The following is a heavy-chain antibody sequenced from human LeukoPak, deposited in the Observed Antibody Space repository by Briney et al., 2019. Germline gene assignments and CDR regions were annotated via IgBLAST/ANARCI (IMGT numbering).Heavy chain of an antibody. Sequence: SETLSLTCALSGGSIKNYYWSWIRQPLGKGLEWIGYVYYTGTTSYNPSLKSRVTISVETSKNQFSLTLNSVTAADTAVYHCARQSDPYYHYGLDSWGQGTTVIVSS. CDR2: VYYTGTT. CDR1: GGSIKNYY. CDR3: ARQSDPYYHYGLDS. V-gene: IGHV4-59*01. J-gene: IGHJ6*02.